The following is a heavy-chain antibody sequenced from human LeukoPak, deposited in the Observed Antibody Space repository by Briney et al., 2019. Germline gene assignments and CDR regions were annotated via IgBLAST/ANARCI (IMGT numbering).Heavy chain of an antibody. CDR3: ARDNWNYGSSMDV. V-gene: IGHV4-61*08. CDR2: IYYSGST. Sequence: SETLSLTCTVSGGSISSGGYYWSWIRQHPGKGLEWIGYIYYSGSTNYNPSLKSRVTISVDTSKNQFSLKLSSVTAADTAVYYCARDNWNYGSSMDVWGQGTTVTVSS. CDR1: GGSISSGGYY. D-gene: IGHD1-7*01. J-gene: IGHJ6*02.